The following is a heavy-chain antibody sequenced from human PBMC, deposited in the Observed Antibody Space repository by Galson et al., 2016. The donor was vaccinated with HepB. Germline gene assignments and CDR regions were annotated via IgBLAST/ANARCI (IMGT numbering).Heavy chain of an antibody. CDR2: VYWDDNK. D-gene: IGHD3-22*01. V-gene: IGHV2-5*02. Sequence: PALVKPTQTLTLTCTFSGFSLNTSDVGVGWIRQTPGKALEWLAVVYWDDNKGYSPSLESRLTITKDTSKNQVVLTVTNMDPVDTATYYCAHAILVMGYYFDSWGQGTRVTVSS. J-gene: IGHJ4*02. CDR3: AHAILVMGYYFDS. CDR1: GFSLNTSDVG.